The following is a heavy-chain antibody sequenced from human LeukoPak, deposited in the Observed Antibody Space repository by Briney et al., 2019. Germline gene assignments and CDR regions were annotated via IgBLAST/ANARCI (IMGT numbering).Heavy chain of an antibody. CDR2: IRSKASGGTT. V-gene: IGHV3-49*04. D-gene: IGHD4-11*01. Sequence: GGSLRLSCTATGFTFGDYAMSWVRQAPGKGLEWVGFIRSKASGGTTEYTASVKGRFTISRDDSKSIAYLQMNSLITEDTAVYYCTRGYSIDYWGQGTQVTVSS. CDR1: GFTFGDYA. CDR3: TRGYSIDY. J-gene: IGHJ4*02.